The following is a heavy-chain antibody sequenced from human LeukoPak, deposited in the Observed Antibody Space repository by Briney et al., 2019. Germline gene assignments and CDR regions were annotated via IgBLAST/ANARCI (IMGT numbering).Heavy chain of an antibody. CDR2: INRNGNT. V-gene: IGHV4-34*01. CDR1: GEPFSGYY. CDR3: ARLVPERFFQLNPEGYYDY. J-gene: IGHJ4*02. D-gene: IGHD3-3*01. Sequence: SETLSLTCAISGEPFSGYYWGWIRQPPGKGLELIGEINRNGNTDYNPSLKSRVFMSIDTSKNQFSLKLISVTAADTAVYYCARLVPERFFQLNPEGYYDYWGQGILVTVSS.